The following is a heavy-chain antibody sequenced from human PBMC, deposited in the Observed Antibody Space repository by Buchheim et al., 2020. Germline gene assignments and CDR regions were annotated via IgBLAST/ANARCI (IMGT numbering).Heavy chain of an antibody. V-gene: IGHV1-69*08. J-gene: IGHJ6*02. Sequence: QVQLVQSGAEVKKPGSSVKVSCKASGGTFSSYTISWVRQAPGQGLEWMGRIIPILGIANYAQKFQGRVTITADKSTSTAYMELSSLRSEDTAVYYCARETSYDFWSGYQPPLPPNYLYYYYGMDVWGQGTT. CDR1: GGTFSSYT. CDR3: ARETSYDFWSGYQPPLPPNYLYYYYGMDV. CDR2: IIPILGIA. D-gene: IGHD3-3*01.